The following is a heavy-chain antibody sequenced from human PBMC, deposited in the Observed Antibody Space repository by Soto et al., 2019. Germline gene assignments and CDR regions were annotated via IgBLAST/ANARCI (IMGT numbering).Heavy chain of an antibody. V-gene: IGHV4-4*02. Sequence: PSESLSLTCSVSAGSISTTNWCVRVRQPPGMGLEWIGEIYHTGTTTYNPSLKSRVTTSVDTSKNQFSLRLSFVTAAGTAVYYCATSSGSAYGLDVWGPGATVTVSS. CDR1: AGSISTTNW. CDR2: IYHTGTT. CDR3: ATSSGSAYGLDV. D-gene: IGHD3-10*01. J-gene: IGHJ6*02.